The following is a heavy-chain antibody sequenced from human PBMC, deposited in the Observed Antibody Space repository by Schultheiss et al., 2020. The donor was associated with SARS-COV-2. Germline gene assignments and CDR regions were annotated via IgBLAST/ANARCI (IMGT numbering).Heavy chain of an antibody. CDR3: ARVGIAARRMYFDL. CDR1: GGSFSGYY. D-gene: IGHD6-6*01. Sequence: SETLSLTCAVYGGSFSGYYWSWIRQPPGKGLEWIGEINHSGSTNYNPSLKSRVTISVDTSKNQFSLKLSSVTAADTAVYYCARVGIAARRMYFDLWGRGTLVTVSS. CDR2: INHSGST. J-gene: IGHJ2*01. V-gene: IGHV4-34*01.